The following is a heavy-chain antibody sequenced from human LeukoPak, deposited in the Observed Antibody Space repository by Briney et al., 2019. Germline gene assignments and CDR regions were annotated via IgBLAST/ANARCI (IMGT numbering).Heavy chain of an antibody. J-gene: IGHJ4*02. CDR1: GFTFSSHG. CDR3: AKDNPIEKVPGLGPGH. D-gene: IGHD2-2*01. CDR2: IQYHGSDI. V-gene: IGHV3-30*02. Sequence: GRSLRLSCAASGFTFSSHGMHWVRQAPGKGLEWVAFIQYHGSDIFYADSVKGRFTISRDNSKNTLYLQMNSLRAEDTAVYYCAKDNPIEKVPGLGPGHWGQGTLVTVSS.